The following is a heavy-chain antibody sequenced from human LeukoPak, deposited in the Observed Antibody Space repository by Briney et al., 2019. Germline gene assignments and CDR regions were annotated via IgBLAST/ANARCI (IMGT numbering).Heavy chain of an antibody. J-gene: IGHJ5*02. CDR2: LDYSGST. CDR3: ASGGSGSYYKPWFDP. CDR1: GGSVRSGGYY. V-gene: IGHV4-61*08. D-gene: IGHD3-10*01. Sequence: SETLSLTCTVSGGSVRSGGYYWNWIRKHPGKGLEWIGYLDYSGSTNYNPSLKSRVTISVDMSKNQFSLKLSSVTAADTAVYYCASGGSGSYYKPWFDPWGQGTLVTVSS.